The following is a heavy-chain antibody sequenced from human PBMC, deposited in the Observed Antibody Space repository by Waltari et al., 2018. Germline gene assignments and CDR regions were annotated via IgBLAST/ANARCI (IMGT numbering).Heavy chain of an antibody. CDR1: GGTFSSYA. CDR2: IIPIVGTA. Sequence: QVQLVQSGAEVKKPGSSVKVSCKASGGTFSSYAISWVRQATGQGREWMGRIIPIVGTANYAQKFQVRVTITADKSTSTAYMELSSLRSEDTAVYYCAREPPWERLTGYYFDYWGQGTLVTVAS. CDR3: AREPPWERLTGYYFDY. V-gene: IGHV1-69*08. D-gene: IGHD1-26*01. J-gene: IGHJ4*02.